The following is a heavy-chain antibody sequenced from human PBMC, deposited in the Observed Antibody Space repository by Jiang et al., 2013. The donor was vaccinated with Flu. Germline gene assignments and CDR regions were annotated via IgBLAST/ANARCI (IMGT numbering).Heavy chain of an antibody. Sequence: GSGLVKPSETLSLTCTVSGGSISSYYWSWIRQPPGKGLEWIGYIYYSGSTNYNPSLKSRVTISVDTSKNQFSLKLSSVTAADTAVYYCARAARYYYYGMDVWGQGDHGHRLL. CDR3: ARAARYYYYGMDV. V-gene: IGHV4-59*01. CDR2: IYYSGST. D-gene: IGHD6-25*01. J-gene: IGHJ6*02. CDR1: GGSISSYY.